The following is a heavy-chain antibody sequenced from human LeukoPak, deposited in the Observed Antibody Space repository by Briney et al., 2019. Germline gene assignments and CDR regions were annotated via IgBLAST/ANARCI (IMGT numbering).Heavy chain of an antibody. CDR3: ARVFPDFDQLYYYYGMDV. CDR1: GGSISSYY. J-gene: IGHJ6*02. V-gene: IGHV4-4*07. Sequence: PSETLSLTCTVSGGSISSYYWSWIQQPAGKGLEWIGRIYTSGSTNYNPSLKSRVTMSVDTSKNQFSLKLSSVTAADTAVYYCARVFPDFDQLYYYYGMDVWGQGTTVTVSS. CDR2: IYTSGST. D-gene: IGHD3-3*01.